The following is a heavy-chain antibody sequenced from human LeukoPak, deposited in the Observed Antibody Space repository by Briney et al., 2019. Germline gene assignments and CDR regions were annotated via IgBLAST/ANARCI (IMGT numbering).Heavy chain of an antibody. Sequence: SXXVSCKASGGTFSSYAISWVRQAPGRGLEWMGRIIPIFGTANYAQKFQGRVTITTDESTSTAYMELSSLRSEDTAVYYCARDGIAAAGRYNWFDPWGQGTLVTVSS. V-gene: IGHV1-69*05. CDR3: ARDGIAAAGRYNWFDP. D-gene: IGHD6-13*01. CDR2: IIPIFGTA. CDR1: GGTFSSYA. J-gene: IGHJ5*02.